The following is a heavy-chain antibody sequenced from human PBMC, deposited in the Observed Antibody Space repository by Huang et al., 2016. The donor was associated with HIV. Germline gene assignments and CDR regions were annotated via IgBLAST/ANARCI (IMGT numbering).Heavy chain of an antibody. CDR1: GGSVSGYY. J-gene: IGHJ4*02. CDR2: INHSGST. V-gene: IGHV4-34*01. Sequence: QVQLQQWGAGLLKPSETLSLTCAVYGGSVSGYYWSGIRQPPGKGLEWIGEINHSGSTNYNPSLKSRVTISVDTSKNQFSLKLSSVTAADTAVYYCARILMYYNSSGYGFDYWGQGTLVTVSS. CDR3: ARILMYYNSSGYGFDY. D-gene: IGHD3-22*01.